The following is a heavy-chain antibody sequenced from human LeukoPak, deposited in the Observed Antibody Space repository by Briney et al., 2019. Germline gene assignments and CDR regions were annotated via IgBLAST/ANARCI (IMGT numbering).Heavy chain of an antibody. CDR3: AADPQFNYGDYTFDY. D-gene: IGHD4-17*01. J-gene: IGHJ4*02. CDR2: IVVGSGNT. CDR1: GFTFTSSA. Sequence: ASVKVSCKASGFTFTSSAVQWVRQARGQRLEWIGWIVVGSGNTNYAQKFQERVTITRDMSTSTAYMELSSLRSEDTAVYYCAADPQFNYGDYTFDYWGQGTLVTVSS. V-gene: IGHV1-58*01.